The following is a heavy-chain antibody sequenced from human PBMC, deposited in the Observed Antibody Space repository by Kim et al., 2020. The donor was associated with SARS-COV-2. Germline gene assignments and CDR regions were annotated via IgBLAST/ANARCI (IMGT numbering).Heavy chain of an antibody. CDR1: GAFVSSYY. CDR3: ATDGRAGEPLHF. J-gene: IGHJ4*02. V-gene: IGHV4-4*07. Sequence: SETLSLTCTVSGAFVSSYYCSWVRQPSGKGLEWIGRVYTSGSTNYNPSLKSRVTMSADTSKNQFSLRLISVTAADTAVYYCATDGRAGEPLHFWGQGTLVTVSS. D-gene: IGHD3-10*01. CDR2: VYTSGST.